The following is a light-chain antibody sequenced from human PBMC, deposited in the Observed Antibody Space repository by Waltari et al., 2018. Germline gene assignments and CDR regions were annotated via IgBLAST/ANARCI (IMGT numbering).Light chain of an antibody. V-gene: IGLV4-69*01. Sequence: QLVLTQSPSASASLGASVKLTCTLNSGHSSNVVAWLQQQPEKVPRYLMKVNSDGSHSKGDEIPDRFSGSSSGAERYLTISSVQSEDEADYYCQTGGHGTWVFGGGTKLTVL. CDR3: QTGGHGTWV. J-gene: IGLJ3*02. CDR2: VNSDGSH. CDR1: SGHSSNV.